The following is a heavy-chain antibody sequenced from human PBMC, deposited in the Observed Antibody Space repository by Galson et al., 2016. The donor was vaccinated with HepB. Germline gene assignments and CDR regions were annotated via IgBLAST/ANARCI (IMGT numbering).Heavy chain of an antibody. J-gene: IGHJ4*02. Sequence: KVSCKGSEYGFSNYWIGWVRQMPGKGLEWMASVYPGDSDTRYSPSFQGQVTISADKSITTAYLQWSGLKASDTAMYYCARQSGYCTGGSCFWDYWGLGTLVTVSS. CDR1: EYGFSNYW. CDR3: ARQSGYCTGGSCFWDY. D-gene: IGHD2-8*02. V-gene: IGHV5-51*01. CDR2: VYPGDSDT.